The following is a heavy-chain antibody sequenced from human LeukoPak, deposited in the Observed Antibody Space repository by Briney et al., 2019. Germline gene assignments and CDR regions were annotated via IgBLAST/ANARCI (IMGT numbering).Heavy chain of an antibody. CDR2: IYSDGSRT. CDR1: GFTFSSFA. CDR3: ARGPNYFDY. Sequence: GGSLRLSCAASGFTFSSFAMHWVRQAPGKGLEYLSAIYSDGSRTYYADSVNGRFTISRDNSKNTLYLQMNSLRAEDTAVYYCARGPNYFDYWGQGALVTVSS. J-gene: IGHJ4*02. V-gene: IGHV3-64*04.